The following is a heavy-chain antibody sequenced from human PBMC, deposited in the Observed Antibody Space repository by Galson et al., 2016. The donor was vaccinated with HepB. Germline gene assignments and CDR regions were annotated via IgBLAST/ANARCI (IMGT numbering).Heavy chain of an antibody. CDR2: IWYDGSNK. V-gene: IGHV3-33*01. D-gene: IGHD3-22*01. Sequence: SLRLSCAASGFTISSYGMHWVRQAPGKGLEWVAVIWYDGSNKYYADSVKGRFTISRDNSKNTLYLQMNSLKAEDTAVYYCARDMHRPYYYDSSGYGDMGYYFDYWGQGTLVTVSS. CDR3: ARDMHRPYYYDSSGYGDMGYYFDY. CDR1: GFTISSYG. J-gene: IGHJ4*02.